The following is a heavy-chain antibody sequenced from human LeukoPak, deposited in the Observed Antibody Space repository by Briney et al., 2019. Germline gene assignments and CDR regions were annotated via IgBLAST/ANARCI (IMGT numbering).Heavy chain of an antibody. CDR3: VKEGAAAGHFDY. CDR2: ISGSGGST. D-gene: IGHD6-19*01. Sequence: AESLRLSCAASGLTFSSYAMSWVRQAPGKGLEWVSAISGSGGSTYYADSVKGGSTISRDTSKNTLDLQMNSVRDEATGVYYCVKEGAAAGHFDYWGQGTLVTVSS. V-gene: IGHV3-23*01. CDR1: GLTFSSYA. J-gene: IGHJ4*02.